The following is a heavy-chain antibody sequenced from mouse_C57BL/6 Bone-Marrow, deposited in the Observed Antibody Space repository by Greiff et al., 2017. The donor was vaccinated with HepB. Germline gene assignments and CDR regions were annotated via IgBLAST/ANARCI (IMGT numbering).Heavy chain of an antibody. D-gene: IGHD1-1*01. CDR2: IYPRSGNT. CDR3: ALSSSYAMDY. J-gene: IGHJ4*01. Sequence: QVQLKESGAELARPGASVKLSCKASGYTFTSYGISWVKQRTGQGLEWIGEIYPRSGNTYYNEKFKGKATLTADKFSSTAYMELRSLTSEDSAVYFCALSSSYAMDYWGQGTSVTVSS. V-gene: IGHV1-81*01. CDR1: GYTFTSYG.